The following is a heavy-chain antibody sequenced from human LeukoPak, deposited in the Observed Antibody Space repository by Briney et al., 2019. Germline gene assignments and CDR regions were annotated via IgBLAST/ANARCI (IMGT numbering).Heavy chain of an antibody. CDR2: IRSKANSYAT. CDR1: GFTFGGSA. Sequence: TGGSLKLSCAAPGFTFGGSAMNWVGKASGKGLGWVAVIRSKANSYATAYAASVKGRFTISRDDSKNTAYLQMNSLKTEDTAVYYCTNGPSGHTPGSWFDPWGQGTLVTVSS. J-gene: IGHJ5*02. D-gene: IGHD3-10*01. CDR3: TNGPSGHTPGSWFDP. V-gene: IGHV3-73*01.